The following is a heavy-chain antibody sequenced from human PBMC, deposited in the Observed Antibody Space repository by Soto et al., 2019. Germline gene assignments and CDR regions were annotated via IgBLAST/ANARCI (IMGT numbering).Heavy chain of an antibody. CDR2: IYYSGST. D-gene: IGHD3-10*01. Sequence: PSETLSLTCTVSGGSVSSGSYYWSWIRQPPGKGLEWIGYIYYSGSTNYNPSLKSRVTISVDTSKNQFSLKLSSVTAADTAVYYCARDLGSGWNLQNGENRFAPCGQATLVTVSS. CDR1: GGSVSSGSYY. J-gene: IGHJ5*02. CDR3: ARDLGSGWNLQNGENRFAP. V-gene: IGHV4-61*01.